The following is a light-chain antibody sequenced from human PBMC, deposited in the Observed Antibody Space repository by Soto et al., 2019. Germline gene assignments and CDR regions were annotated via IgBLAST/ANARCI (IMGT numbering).Light chain of an antibody. J-gene: IGKJ1*01. CDR1: QSITSC. CDR2: VVS. CDR3: QQYNSFTLT. Sequence: DIRMTQSPSTLSASVGDRVTITSRASQSITSCFFCYQHKPVKAPKLLIYVVSSLQSGVPSRFSGSGSGTEFTLTISSLHPEDFATYYCQQYNSFTLTFGQGTKVDIK. V-gene: IGKV1-5*01.